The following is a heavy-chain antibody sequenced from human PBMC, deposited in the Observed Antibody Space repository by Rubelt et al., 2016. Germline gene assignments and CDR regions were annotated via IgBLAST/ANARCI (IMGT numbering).Heavy chain of an antibody. Sequence: QVQLVESGGGVVQPGRSLRLSCAASGFIFSSYAMHWVRQAPGKGLEWVTIISYDGSDKYYADSVKGRFTVSRDNSKNTLYLLMNSLRPEDTAVYYCARVLGISALGDYWGKGTLVTVSS. V-gene: IGHV3-30*04. CDR3: ARVLGISALGDY. CDR2: ISYDGSDK. CDR1: GFIFSSYA. J-gene: IGHJ4*02. D-gene: IGHD3-3*02.